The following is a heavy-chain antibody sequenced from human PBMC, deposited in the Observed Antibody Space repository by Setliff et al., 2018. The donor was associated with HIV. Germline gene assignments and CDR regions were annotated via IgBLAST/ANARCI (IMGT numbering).Heavy chain of an antibody. D-gene: IGHD3-3*01. CDR1: GYTFTGYY. Sequence: ASVKVSCKASGYTFTGYYMHWVRQAPGQGLEWMGWINPNSGGTNYAQKFQGWVTMTRDTSISTAYMELSRLRSDDTAVYYCARGTYYNFWSGYYIDWFDPWVPETLLVTVSS. V-gene: IGHV1-2*04. J-gene: IGHJ5*02. CDR2: INPNSGGT. CDR3: ARGTYYNFWSGYYIDWFDP.